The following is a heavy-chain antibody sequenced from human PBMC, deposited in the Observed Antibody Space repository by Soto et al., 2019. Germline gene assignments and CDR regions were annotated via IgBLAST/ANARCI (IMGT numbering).Heavy chain of an antibody. CDR2: IYYSGST. J-gene: IGHJ6*03. V-gene: IGHV4-59*01. Sequence: PSETLSLTCTVSGGSISSYYWSWIRQPPGKGLEWIGYIYYSGSTNYNPSLKSRVIISVDTSKNQFSLKLSSVTAADTAVYYCAGLNRECGYSYGCPYYYYYMDVWGKGTTVTVSS. CDR1: GGSISSYY. D-gene: IGHD5-18*01. CDR3: AGLNRECGYSYGCPYYYYYMDV.